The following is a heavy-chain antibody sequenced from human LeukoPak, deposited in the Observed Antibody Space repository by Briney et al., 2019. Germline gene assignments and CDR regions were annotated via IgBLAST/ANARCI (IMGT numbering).Heavy chain of an antibody. V-gene: IGHV1-18*01. CDR1: GYTFTSYG. J-gene: IGHJ6*03. CDR2: ISAYNGNT. CDR3: ARVYRRDYYYYYMDV. Sequence: ASVKVSCKASGYTFTSYGISWVGQAPGQGLEWMGWISAYNGNTNYAQKLQGRVTMTTDTSTSTAYMELRSLRSDDTAVYYCARVYRRDYYYYYMDVWGKGTTVTVSS. D-gene: IGHD2-2*01.